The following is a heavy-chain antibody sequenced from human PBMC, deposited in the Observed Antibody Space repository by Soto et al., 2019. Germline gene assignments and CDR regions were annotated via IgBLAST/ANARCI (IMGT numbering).Heavy chain of an antibody. CDR2: INTATENT. CDR3: ATDKITIFFNSFDI. J-gene: IGHJ3*02. D-gene: IGHD3-3*01. Sequence: QVQLVQSGAEVKKPGASVQVSCKASGYIFTSHAIHWVRQAPGQRLEWMGWINTATENTKYSQKLQGRITITSDPSTDIAYMELSGLTSEDTAVYFCATDKITIFFNSFDIWGQGTVVTVSS. CDR1: GYIFTSHA. V-gene: IGHV1-3*04.